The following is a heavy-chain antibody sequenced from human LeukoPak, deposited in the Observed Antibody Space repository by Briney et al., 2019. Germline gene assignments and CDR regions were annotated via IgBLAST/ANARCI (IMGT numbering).Heavy chain of an antibody. J-gene: IGHJ4*02. D-gene: IGHD6-19*01. Sequence: SETLSLTCTVSGGSISSSTYFWGWIRQPPGKGLEWIGTIYYSGSTYYNPSLKSRVTISVDSSKNQFSLKLSSVTAADTAVYYCARDFSGVAGLDYWGQGTLVTVSS. CDR2: IYYSGST. CDR3: ARDFSGVAGLDY. CDR1: GGSISSSTYF. V-gene: IGHV4-39*07.